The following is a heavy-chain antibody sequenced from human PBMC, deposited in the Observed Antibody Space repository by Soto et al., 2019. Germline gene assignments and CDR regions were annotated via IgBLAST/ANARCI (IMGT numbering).Heavy chain of an antibody. Sequence: GGSLRLSCAASGFTFSSYGMHWVRQAPGKGLEWVAVIWYDGSNKYYADSVKGRFTISRDNSKNTLYLQMNSLRAEDTAVYYCARRFGAAAGAGQIYYYYGMDVWGQGTTVTVAS. CDR1: GFTFSSYG. J-gene: IGHJ6*02. V-gene: IGHV3-33*01. CDR2: IWYDGSNK. D-gene: IGHD6-13*01. CDR3: ARRFGAAAGAGQIYYYYGMDV.